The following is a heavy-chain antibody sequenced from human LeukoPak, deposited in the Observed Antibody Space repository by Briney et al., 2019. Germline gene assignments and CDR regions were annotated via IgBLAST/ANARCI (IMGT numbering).Heavy chain of an antibody. CDR3: AKSKGRSDTSGFYHEY. CDR1: GFTFSSYT. D-gene: IGHD3-22*01. J-gene: IGHJ4*02. V-gene: IGHV3-30*04. Sequence: PGGSLRLSCAASGFTFSSYTMHWVRQTPGKGLEWVAVISYDGSNKYYADSVKGRFTISRDTSKNTLYLQMSSLNSEDTALYYCAKSKGRSDTSGFYHEYWGQGTLVTVSS. CDR2: ISYDGSNK.